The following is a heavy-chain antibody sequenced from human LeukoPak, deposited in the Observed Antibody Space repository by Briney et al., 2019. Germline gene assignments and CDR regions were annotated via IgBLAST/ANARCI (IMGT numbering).Heavy chain of an antibody. V-gene: IGHV3-74*01. D-gene: IGHD2-2*01. CDR1: GFTFSSYW. Sequence: PGGSLRLSCAASGFTFSSYWMSWVRQAPGKGLVWVSRINSDGSSTSYADSVKGRFTISRDNAKNTLYLQMNSLRAEDTAVYYCASLGYCSGTSCSNWFDPWGQGTLVTVSS. CDR3: ASLGYCSGTSCSNWFDP. CDR2: INSDGSST. J-gene: IGHJ5*02.